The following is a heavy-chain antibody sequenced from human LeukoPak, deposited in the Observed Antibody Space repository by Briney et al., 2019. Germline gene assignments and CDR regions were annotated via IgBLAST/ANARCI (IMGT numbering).Heavy chain of an antibody. V-gene: IGHV1-2*02. Sequence: ASVTVSFTASGYTFTGYYMHWVRQAPGQGLEWMGWINPNSGGTNYAQKFQGRVTMTRDASISTAYMELSRLRSDDTAVYYCARDEYSSSFEQDYRGQGTLVTVSS. CDR3: ARDEYSSSFEQDY. CDR1: GYTFTGYY. D-gene: IGHD6-6*01. J-gene: IGHJ4*02. CDR2: INPNSGGT.